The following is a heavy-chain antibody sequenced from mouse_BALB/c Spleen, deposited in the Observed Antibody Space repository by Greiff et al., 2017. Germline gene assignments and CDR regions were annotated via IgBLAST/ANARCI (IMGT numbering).Heavy chain of an antibody. V-gene: IGHV1S137*01. Sequence: QVQLKQSGAELVRPGVSVKISCKGSGYTFTDYAMHWVKQSHAKSLEWIGVISTYYGDASYNQKFKGKATMTVDKSSSTAYMELARLTSEDSAIYYCARRGLLHAMDYWGQGTSVTVSS. D-gene: IGHD2-3*01. CDR1: GYTFTDYA. CDR2: ISTYYGDA. J-gene: IGHJ4*01. CDR3: ARRGLLHAMDY.